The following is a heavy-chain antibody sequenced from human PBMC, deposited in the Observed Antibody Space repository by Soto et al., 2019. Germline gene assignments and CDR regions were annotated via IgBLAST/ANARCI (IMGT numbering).Heavy chain of an antibody. V-gene: IGHV3-74*03. CDR1: GFTFGNYW. D-gene: IGHD6-13*01. CDR2: TDNGGGST. Sequence: EVQLVESGGGLIQPGGSLRLSCAASGFTFGNYWMHWVRQAPGKGLVWVSRTDNGGGSTTYADSVKGRFTISRDNAKKTLYLQMNSLRADDTAVYFCARDGPAHSDSLDFWGQGTLVTVSS. CDR3: ARDGPAHSDSLDF. J-gene: IGHJ4*02.